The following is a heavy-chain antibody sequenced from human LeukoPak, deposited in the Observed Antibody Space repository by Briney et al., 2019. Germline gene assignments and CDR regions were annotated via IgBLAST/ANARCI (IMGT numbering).Heavy chain of an antibody. CDR2: IIPIFGTA. V-gene: IGHV1-69*13. J-gene: IGHJ5*02. CDR1: GGTFSSYA. Sequence: SVKVSCKASGGTFSSYAISWVRQAPGQGLEWMGGIIPIFGTANYAQKFQGRVTITADESTSTAYMELSSLRSEDTAVYYCARGEGDGSPFYWFDPWGQGTLVTVSS. D-gene: IGHD3-22*01. CDR3: ARGEGDGSPFYWFDP.